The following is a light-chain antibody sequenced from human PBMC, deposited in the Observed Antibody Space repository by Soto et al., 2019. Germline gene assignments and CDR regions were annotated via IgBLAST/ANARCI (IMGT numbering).Light chain of an antibody. CDR2: DAS. J-gene: IGKJ4*01. CDR1: QDIGTY. Sequence: AIRMTQSPSSFSASTGDRVSITCRATQDIGTYLAWYQQIPGKAPKLLIYDASTLQTGVPSRFSGSGPGTDFTLTISSLQPEDFATYYCQQANSFPLTFGGGTKVDIK. V-gene: IGKV1-8*01. CDR3: QQANSFPLT.